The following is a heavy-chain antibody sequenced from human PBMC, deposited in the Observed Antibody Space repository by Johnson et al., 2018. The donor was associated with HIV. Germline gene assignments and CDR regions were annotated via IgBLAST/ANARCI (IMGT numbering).Heavy chain of an antibody. CDR2: INWNGGST. CDR1: GFNFDDYG. CDR3: ARPRIEVLPAGAFDI. D-gene: IGHD2-2*01. V-gene: IGHV3-20*04. J-gene: IGHJ3*02. Sequence: VQLVESGGGLVQPGGSLRLSCAASGFNFDDYGMSWVRQTPGEGLEWVSGINWNGGSTAYADSVKGRFTISRDNVKSSLYLQMNSLRSDDTAVYYCARPRIEVLPAGAFDIWGPGTMVTVSS.